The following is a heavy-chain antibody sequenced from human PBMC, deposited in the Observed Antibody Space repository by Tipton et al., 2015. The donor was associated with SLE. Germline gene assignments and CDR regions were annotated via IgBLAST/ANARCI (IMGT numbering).Heavy chain of an antibody. V-gene: IGHV3-30*02. CDR3: AGGTGAYFDH. Sequence: SGFTCSGYAMHWVRQAPGKGLEWVAFIRADGSNKDYADSVKGRFTISRDNSKNTLYLQMNRLRVEDTAVYYCAGGTGAYFDHWGQGTLVTVSS. CDR2: IRADGSNK. D-gene: IGHD3-16*01. J-gene: IGHJ4*02. CDR1: GFTCSGYA.